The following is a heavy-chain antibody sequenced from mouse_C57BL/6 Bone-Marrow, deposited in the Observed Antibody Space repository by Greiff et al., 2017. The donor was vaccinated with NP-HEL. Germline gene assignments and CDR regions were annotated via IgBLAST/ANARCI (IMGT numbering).Heavy chain of an antibody. D-gene: IGHD2-5*01. CDR1: GYTFTEYT. V-gene: IGHV1-62-2*01. CDR2: FYPGSGSL. Sequence: QVQLQQSGAELVKPGASVKLSCKASGYTFTEYTIHWVKQRSGQGLEWIGWFYPGSGSLKYNEKFKDKATLTADQSSSTVYMELSSLTSESSAVDFCARPLSNYETMDYWGQGTSVTVSS. J-gene: IGHJ4*01. CDR3: ARPLSNYETMDY.